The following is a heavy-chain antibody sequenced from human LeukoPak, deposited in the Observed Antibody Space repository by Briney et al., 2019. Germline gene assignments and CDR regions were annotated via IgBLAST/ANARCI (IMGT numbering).Heavy chain of an antibody. J-gene: IGHJ6*02. V-gene: IGHV3-9*01. CDR3: AKDLSSAITSALVLDV. D-gene: IGHD3-22*01. CDR1: GFTFDDYA. Sequence: SLRLSCAASGFTFDDYAMHWVRQAPGKGLEWVSGITWNRDNIGYGDSVKGRFTISRDNVKNALYLQMNSLRPEDTALYYCAKDLSSAITSALVLDVWGQGTTVIVPS. CDR2: ITWNRDNI.